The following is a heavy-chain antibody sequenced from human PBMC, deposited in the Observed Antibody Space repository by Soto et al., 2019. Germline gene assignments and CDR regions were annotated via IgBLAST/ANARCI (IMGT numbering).Heavy chain of an antibody. CDR3: ARDANPFYDYIWGSYPAPRYFDY. CDR2: ISGSTI. CDR1: GVTFSNYV. Sequence: GGSLRLSCAASGVTFSNYVMSWVRQAPGKGLEWVSSISGSTIYYADSVKGRFTISRDNAKNSLYLQMNSLRAEDTAVYYCARDANPFYDYIWGSYPAPRYFDYWGQGTLVTVSS. D-gene: IGHD3-16*02. V-gene: IGHV3-11*01. J-gene: IGHJ4*02.